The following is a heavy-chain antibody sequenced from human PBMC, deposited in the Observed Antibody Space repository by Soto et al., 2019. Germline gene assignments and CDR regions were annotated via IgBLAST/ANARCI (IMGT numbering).Heavy chain of an antibody. CDR1: GFTFSSYA. CDR2: ITGSADST. D-gene: IGHD2-2*01. CDR3: AIGGRGDVCTRTSCLYDSDY. Sequence: EVQLLESGGGLVRPGGSLRLSCAASGFTFSSYAMSWVRQAPGKGLEWVSTITGSADSTYYAGSVKGRFTISRDNSRNTLSLQMNSLRAGDTAVYYCAIGGRGDVCTRTSCLYDSDYWCQGTLVTVSS. J-gene: IGHJ4*02. V-gene: IGHV3-23*01.